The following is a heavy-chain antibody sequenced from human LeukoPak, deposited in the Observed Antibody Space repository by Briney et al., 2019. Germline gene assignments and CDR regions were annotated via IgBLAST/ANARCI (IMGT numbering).Heavy chain of an antibody. CDR2: ISSSSSYI. D-gene: IGHD3-16*01. Sequence: PGGSLRLSCAASGFTFSSYSMNWVRQAPGKGLEWVSSISSSSSYIYYADSVKGRFTISRDNAKNSLYLQMNSLRAEDTAVYYCARDWGDRTYYFDYWGQGTLVTVSS. V-gene: IGHV3-21*01. CDR3: ARDWGDRTYYFDY. CDR1: GFTFSSYS. J-gene: IGHJ4*02.